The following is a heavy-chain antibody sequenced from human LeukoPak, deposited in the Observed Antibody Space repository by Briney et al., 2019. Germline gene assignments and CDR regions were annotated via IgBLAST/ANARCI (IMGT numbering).Heavy chain of an antibody. CDR1: GFTFSSYG. CDR2: ISYDGSNK. Sequence: PGGSLRLSCAASGFTFSSYGMHWVRQAPGEGLEWVAVISYDGSNKYYADSVKGRFTISRDNSKNTLYLQMNSLRAEDTAVYYCAKDVASRLWFGSDYWGQGTLVTVSS. V-gene: IGHV3-30*18. D-gene: IGHD3-10*01. CDR3: AKDVASRLWFGSDY. J-gene: IGHJ4*02.